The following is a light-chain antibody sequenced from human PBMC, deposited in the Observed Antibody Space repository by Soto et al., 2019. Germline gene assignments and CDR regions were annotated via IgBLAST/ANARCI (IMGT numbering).Light chain of an antibody. CDR3: CSYAGSSNV. V-gene: IGLV2-11*01. Sequence: QSALTQPRSVSGSPGQSVTISCTGTSSDVGGYNYVSWYQQHPGKAPKLMIHDVIKRPSGVPDRFSGSKSGNTASLTISGLQAEDEADYYCCSYAGSSNVFGTGTKLTVL. CDR1: SSDVGGYNY. CDR2: DVI. J-gene: IGLJ1*01.